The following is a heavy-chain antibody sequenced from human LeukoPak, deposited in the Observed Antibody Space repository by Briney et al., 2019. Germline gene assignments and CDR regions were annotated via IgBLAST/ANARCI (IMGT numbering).Heavy chain of an antibody. CDR3: AREPYYASGSYYPI. CDR2: IWYDGGNE. Sequence: QPGRSLRLSCAASGFTFSRYGMHWVRQAPGKGLEWVAVIWYDGGNEDYADSVKGRFTISRDNSKNTLYLQMNSLRAEDTAVYYCAREPYYASGSYYPIWGQGTLVTVSS. CDR1: GFTFSRYG. J-gene: IGHJ3*02. V-gene: IGHV3-33*01. D-gene: IGHD3-10*01.